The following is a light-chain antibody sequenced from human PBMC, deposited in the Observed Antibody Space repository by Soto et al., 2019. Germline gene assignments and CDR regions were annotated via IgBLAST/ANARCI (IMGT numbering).Light chain of an antibody. J-gene: IGKJ2*02. CDR2: LGS. CDR3: MQDLQSPWT. V-gene: IGKV2-28*01. CDR1: QSLLHTNGYTY. Sequence: DIVMTQSPLSLPVTPGEPASISCRSGQSLLHTNGYTYLDWYLQKPGQSPQLLIYLGSTRASGVPDRFSGSGSGTDFTLKISRVEAEDVGVYYCMQDLQSPWTFGQGTKLEIK.